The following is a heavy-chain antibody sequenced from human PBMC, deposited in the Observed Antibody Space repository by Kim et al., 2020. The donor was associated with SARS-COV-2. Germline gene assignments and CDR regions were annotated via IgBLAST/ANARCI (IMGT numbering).Heavy chain of an antibody. V-gene: IGHV3-23*01. CDR3: ARDGIVGWRQQQVNDYF. D-gene: IGHD1-26*01. CDR2: ISGSGTET. J-gene: IGHJ4*01. Sequence: GGSLRLSCEASGFTFEVYAMNWVRQTPGKGLEWVSGISGSGTETYYADSVKGRFTISRDNSNSKLYLQLNSLRVDDTAIYYCARDGIVGWRQQQVNDYF. CDR1: GFTFEVYA.